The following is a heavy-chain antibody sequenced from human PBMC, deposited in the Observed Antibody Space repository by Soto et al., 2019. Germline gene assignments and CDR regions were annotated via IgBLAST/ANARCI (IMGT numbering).Heavy chain of an antibody. J-gene: IGHJ4*02. CDR1: GYTRTELS. CDR2: FDPEDGET. Sequence: ASVKVSCKVSGYTRTELSMHWVRQAPGKGLEWMGGFDPEDGETIYAQKFQGRVTMTEDTSTDTAYMELSSLTSEDTAVYYCALVPAGRPRGGFDYCGQGSLVTVSS. V-gene: IGHV1-24*01. D-gene: IGHD2-2*01. CDR3: ALVPAGRPRGGFDY.